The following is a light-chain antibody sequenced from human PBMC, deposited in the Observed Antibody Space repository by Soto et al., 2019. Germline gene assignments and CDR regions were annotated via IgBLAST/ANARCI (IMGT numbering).Light chain of an antibody. CDR3: LQANRVPLS. CDR1: QTISTF. CDR2: KAS. V-gene: IGKV1-39*01. Sequence: DIQMTQSPSSLSASLGDRVTMSCRASQTISTFLHWYQQKPGKAPKLLIYKASTLKSGVPSRFSGSGSGTDFTLTISGLQPEDFAIYYCLQANRVPLSFGQGTRLEIK. J-gene: IGKJ5*01.